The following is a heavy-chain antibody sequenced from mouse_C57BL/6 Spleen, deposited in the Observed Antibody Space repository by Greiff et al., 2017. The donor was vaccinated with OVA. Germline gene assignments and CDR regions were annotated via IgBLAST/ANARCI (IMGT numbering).Heavy chain of an antibody. J-gene: IGHJ2*01. D-gene: IGHD2-12*01. Sequence: EVQVVESGPGLVKPSQSLSLTCSVTGYSITSGYYWNWIRQFPGNKLEWMGYISYDGSNNYNPSLKNRISITRDTSKNQFFLKLNSVTTEDTATYYCARDRYTYFDYWGQGTTLTVSS. CDR1: GYSITSGYY. CDR3: ARDRYTYFDY. CDR2: ISYDGSN. V-gene: IGHV3-6*01.